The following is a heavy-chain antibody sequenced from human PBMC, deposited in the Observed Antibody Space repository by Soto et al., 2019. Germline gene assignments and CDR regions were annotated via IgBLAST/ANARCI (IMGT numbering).Heavy chain of an antibody. V-gene: IGHV3-64*07. J-gene: IGHJ6*02. Sequence: EVQLVESGGGLVQPGGSLRLSCAASGFSFSSYAMHWVRQAPGKGLEYVSVISPNGGSTYYSDSVKGRFTISRDNSKNTLYRQMGSLRAEDMAVYYCARAGFYYGSGSYGYGMDFWGQGTSVTVSS. CDR3: ARAGFYYGSGSYGYGMDF. CDR2: ISPNGGST. D-gene: IGHD3-10*01. CDR1: GFSFSSYA.